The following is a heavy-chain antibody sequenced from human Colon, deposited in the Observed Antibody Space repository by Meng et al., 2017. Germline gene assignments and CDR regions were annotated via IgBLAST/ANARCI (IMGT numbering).Heavy chain of an antibody. CDR2: SGGSGYGT. CDR1: GFAFRKDG. J-gene: IGHJ4*02. V-gene: IGHV3-23*04. D-gene: IGHD5-24*01. Sequence: LVESDGDLVQSVWCVFLCGAASGFAFRKDGMVWVREAPGKGLECVSESGGSGYGTYYTESVKGRCTVSRDNSKSMLYLQMNSLRPDDTAIYYCAKRQKDGYNSHIDYWGQGTLVTVSS. CDR3: AKRQKDGYNSHIDY.